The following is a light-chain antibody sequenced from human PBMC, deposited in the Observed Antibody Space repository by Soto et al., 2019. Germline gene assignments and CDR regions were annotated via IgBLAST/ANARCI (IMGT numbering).Light chain of an antibody. V-gene: IGLV2-14*01. CDR1: SSDVGGYYS. Sequence: QSALTQPASVSGSPGQSITIPCTGTSSDVGGYYSVSWYQPYPGKAPTLMIYDVSNRPFGVSDRFSGSNSGNTASLTISGLQPEDEADYYCSSYTGTTTRVAFGGGTKVTVL. CDR3: SSYTGTTTRVA. J-gene: IGLJ2*01. CDR2: DVS.